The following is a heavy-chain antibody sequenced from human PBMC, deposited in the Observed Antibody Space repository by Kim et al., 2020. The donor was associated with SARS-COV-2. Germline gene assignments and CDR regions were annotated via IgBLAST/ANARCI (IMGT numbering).Heavy chain of an antibody. CDR1: GFAFSTYA. Sequence: GGSLRLSCATSGFAFSTYAMHWVRQAPGKGLEWVALISYDGNNKYYADSVKGRFTISRDTSKNTLYLQMNSLGPEDTAMYYCAKDRDSGWYQGYFQDWGQGTLVTVSS. CDR3: AKDRDSGWYQGYFQD. V-gene: IGHV3-33*05. J-gene: IGHJ1*01. CDR2: ISYDGNNK. D-gene: IGHD6-19*01.